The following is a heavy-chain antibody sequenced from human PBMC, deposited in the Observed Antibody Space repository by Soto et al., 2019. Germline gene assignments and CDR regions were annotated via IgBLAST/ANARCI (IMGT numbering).Heavy chain of an antibody. J-gene: IGHJ4*02. V-gene: IGHV4-59*11. Sequence: SETLSLTCTVSGGSISGHYWIWIRQSPGKRLEWIGYIFYSGSTNYNPSLKSRVTLSVDTSKNQFSLSLGSVTAADTAVYYCASVGSSGWYPEYWGQGTLVTVSS. CDR3: ASVGSSGWYPEY. CDR1: GGSISGHY. CDR2: IFYSGST. D-gene: IGHD6-19*01.